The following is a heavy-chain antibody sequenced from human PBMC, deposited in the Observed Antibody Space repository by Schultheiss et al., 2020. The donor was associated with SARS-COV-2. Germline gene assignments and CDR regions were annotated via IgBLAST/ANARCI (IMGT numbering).Heavy chain of an antibody. CDR2: IYYSGST. CDR3: ARLGTGTTEYGMDV. CDR1: GGSVSSGSYY. V-gene: IGHV4-61*01. Sequence: SETLSLTCTVSGGSVSSGSYYWSWIRQPPGKGLEWIGYIYYSGSTNYNPSLKSRVTISVDTSKNQFSLKLSSVTAADTAVYYCARLGTGTTEYGMDVWGQGTTVTVSS. J-gene: IGHJ6*02. D-gene: IGHD1-7*01.